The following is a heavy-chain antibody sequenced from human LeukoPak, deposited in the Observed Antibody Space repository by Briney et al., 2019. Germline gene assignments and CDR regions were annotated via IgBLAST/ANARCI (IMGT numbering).Heavy chain of an antibody. Sequence: SETLSLTCNVSGASGGSISSYYWSWIRQPPGKGLEWIAYISYSGSINYNPSLKSRVTISVDTSKNQFSLRLSSVTAADTAVYYCASTPPNDGHSYGFFDYWGQGTLVTVSS. J-gene: IGHJ4*02. CDR2: ISYSGSI. V-gene: IGHV4-59*01. CDR1: GASGGSISSYY. D-gene: IGHD5-18*01. CDR3: ASTPPNDGHSYGFFDY.